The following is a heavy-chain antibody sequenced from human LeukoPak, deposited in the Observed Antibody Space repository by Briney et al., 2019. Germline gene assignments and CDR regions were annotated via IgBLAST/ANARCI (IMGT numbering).Heavy chain of an antibody. CDR1: GFTFSIYA. J-gene: IGHJ4*02. V-gene: IGHV3-7*01. D-gene: IGHD3-3*01. CDR2: IKRDGSQE. Sequence: PGGSLRLSCAASGFTFSIYAMSWVRQAPGKGLEWVAHIKRDGSQEYYVDSVKGRFTISRDSAKNSLYLQMNSLRAEDTAVYYCARGVPYDSWSGPHYSDYWGQGTLVTVSS. CDR3: ARGVPYDSWSGPHYSDY.